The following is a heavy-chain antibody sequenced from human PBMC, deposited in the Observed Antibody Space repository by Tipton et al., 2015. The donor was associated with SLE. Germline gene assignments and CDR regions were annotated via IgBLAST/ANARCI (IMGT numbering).Heavy chain of an antibody. D-gene: IGHD3-22*01. CDR1: GFTFSSYA. Sequence: SLRLSCAASGFTFSSYAMSWVRQAPGKGLEWVSGISGSGSNTYYADSVKGRFTISRDNSKNTLYLQMNSLRAEDTAVYYCAKVRYYDSSGYSDYWGQGTLVTVSS. CDR2: ISGSGSNT. V-gene: IGHV3-23*01. CDR3: AKVRYYDSSGYSDY. J-gene: IGHJ4*02.